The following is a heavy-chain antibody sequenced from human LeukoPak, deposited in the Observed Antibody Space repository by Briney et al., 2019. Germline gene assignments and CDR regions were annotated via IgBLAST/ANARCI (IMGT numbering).Heavy chain of an antibody. V-gene: IGHV3-30-3*01. Sequence: GGSLRLSCAASGFTFSSYAMHWVRQAPGKGLEWVAVISYDGSNKYYADSVKGRFTISRDNSKNTLYLQMNSLRAEDTAVYYCARAFGSGSYYSPYFDYWGQGTLVTVSS. CDR2: ISYDGSNK. CDR1: GFTFSSYA. J-gene: IGHJ4*02. CDR3: ARAFGSGSYYSPYFDY. D-gene: IGHD3-10*01.